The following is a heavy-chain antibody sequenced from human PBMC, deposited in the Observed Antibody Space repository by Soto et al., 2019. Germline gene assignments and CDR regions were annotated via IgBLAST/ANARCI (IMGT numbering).Heavy chain of an antibody. CDR2: ISYDGSNK. Sequence: QVQLVESGGGVVQPGRSLRLSCAASGFTFSSYGMHWVRQAPGKGLEWVAVISYDGSNKYYADSVKGRFTISRDNSKNTLYLQMNSLRAEDTAVYYCAKDRGRQQLVPFDYCGQGTLVTVSS. J-gene: IGHJ4*02. CDR1: GFTFSSYG. D-gene: IGHD6-13*01. CDR3: AKDRGRQQLVPFDY. V-gene: IGHV3-30*18.